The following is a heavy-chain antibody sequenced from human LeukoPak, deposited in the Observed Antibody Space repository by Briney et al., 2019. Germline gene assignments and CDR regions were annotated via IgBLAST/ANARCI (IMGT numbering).Heavy chain of an antibody. Sequence: ASVKVSCKASGYTFTGYYMHWVRQAPGQGLEWMGRINPNSGGTNYAQKFQGRVTMTRDMSISTAYMELSRLRSDDTAVYYCAREAQYYGSGSYHTYNWFDPWGQGTLVTVSS. D-gene: IGHD3-10*01. J-gene: IGHJ5*02. CDR2: INPNSGGT. CDR3: AREAQYYGSGSYHTYNWFDP. CDR1: GYTFTGYY. V-gene: IGHV1-2*06.